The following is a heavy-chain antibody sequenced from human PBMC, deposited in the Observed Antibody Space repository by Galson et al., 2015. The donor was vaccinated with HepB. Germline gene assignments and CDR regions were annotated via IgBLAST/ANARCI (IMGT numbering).Heavy chain of an antibody. CDR1: GYSFTSYW. CDR2: IYPGDSDT. D-gene: IGHD5-12*01. J-gene: IGHJ6*03. V-gene: IGHV5-51*01. Sequence: QSGAEVKKPGESLKISCKGSGYSFTSYWIGWVRQMPGKGLEWMGIIYPGDSDTRYSPSFQGQVTISADKSISTAYLQWSSLKASDTAMYYCAGHSGYDYKYYYYYMDVWGKGTTVTVSS. CDR3: AGHSGYDYKYYYYYMDV.